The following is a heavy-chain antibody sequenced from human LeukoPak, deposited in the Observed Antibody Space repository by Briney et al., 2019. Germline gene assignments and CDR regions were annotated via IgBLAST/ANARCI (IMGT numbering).Heavy chain of an antibody. J-gene: IGHJ1*01. D-gene: IGHD4-23*01. Sequence: GGSLRLSCTASGFTFGNYAMSWVRQAPGRGLEWVGFIRSKAYGGTTEYAASVKGRFTISRDDSKSIAYLQMNSLKTEDTAVYYCTFDYGGNTGYFQHWGQGTLVTVSS. V-gene: IGHV3-49*04. CDR1: GFTFGNYA. CDR2: IRSKAYGGTT. CDR3: TFDYGGNTGYFQH.